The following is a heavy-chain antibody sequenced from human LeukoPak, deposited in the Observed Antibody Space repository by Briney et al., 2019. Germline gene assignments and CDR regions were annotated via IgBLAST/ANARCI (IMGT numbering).Heavy chain of an antibody. Sequence: ASVKVSCKASGYTFTSYGISWVRQAPGQGLEWMGWISAYNGNTNYAQKLQGRVTMTTDTSTSTAYMELRSLRSDDTAVYYCARTYYYDSSGYYYVPFDYWGQGTLVTVSS. CDR3: ARTYYYDSSGYYYVPFDY. D-gene: IGHD3-22*01. CDR2: ISAYNGNT. V-gene: IGHV1-18*01. J-gene: IGHJ4*02. CDR1: GYTFTSYG.